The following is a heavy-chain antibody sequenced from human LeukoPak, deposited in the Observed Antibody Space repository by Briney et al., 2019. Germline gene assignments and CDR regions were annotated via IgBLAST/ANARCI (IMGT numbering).Heavy chain of an antibody. CDR1: GYSISSGYY. CDR2: IYQSGST. D-gene: IGHD6-13*01. V-gene: IGHV4-38-2*02. Sequence: SETLSLTXTVSGYSISSGYYWDWIRQPPGKGLEWIGTIYQSGSTYYNPSLKSRVIISVDTSKNQFSLRLSSVTAADTAVYYCARRVAAAGTRFFDPWGQGTLVTVSS. J-gene: IGHJ5*02. CDR3: ARRVAAAGTRFFDP.